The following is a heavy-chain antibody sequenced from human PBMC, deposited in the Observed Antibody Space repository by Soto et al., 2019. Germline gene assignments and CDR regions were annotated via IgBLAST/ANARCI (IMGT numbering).Heavy chain of an antibody. J-gene: IGHJ4*02. CDR1: GFTFSSYA. Sequence: EVQLLESGGGLVQPGGSLRLSCAASGFTFSSYAMSWVRQAPGKGLEWVSAISGSGGSTYYADSVKGRFTISRDNSKNTLYLQMNSLRDEDTAVYYGAKLFHFWSGYYWGQGTLVTVSS. CDR2: ISGSGGST. D-gene: IGHD3-3*02. V-gene: IGHV3-23*01. CDR3: AKLFHFWSGYY.